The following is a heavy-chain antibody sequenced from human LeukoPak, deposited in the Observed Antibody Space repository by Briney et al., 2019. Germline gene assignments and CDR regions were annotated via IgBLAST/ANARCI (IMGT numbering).Heavy chain of an antibody. V-gene: IGHV3-30*02. CDR3: ETTYYDFWSGYYEAPYYFDY. Sequence: GSLRHSCAASGFTFSSYGMHWVRQAPGKGLEGVAFIRYDGSNKYYADSVKGRFNISRDNSKNTLYLQMNSLRAEDMAVYYCETTYYDFWSGYYEAPYYFDYWGQGTLVTVSS. CDR2: IRYDGSNK. D-gene: IGHD3-3*01. J-gene: IGHJ4*02. CDR1: GFTFSSYG.